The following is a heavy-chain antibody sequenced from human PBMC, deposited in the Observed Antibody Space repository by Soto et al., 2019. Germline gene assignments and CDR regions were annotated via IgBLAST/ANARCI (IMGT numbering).Heavy chain of an antibody. Sequence: LRLSCAAFGLTISGKKYVAWVRQAPGKGLEWVSALYDVDGSFYADSVKGRFTTSSDSSKTTVYLQMNDLRPDDTAVYYCATWHEREHAYDVWGQGATVTVS. V-gene: IGHV3-53*01. D-gene: IGHD1-1*01. CDR3: ATWHEREHAYDV. CDR1: GLTISGKKY. J-gene: IGHJ3*01. CDR2: LYDVDGS.